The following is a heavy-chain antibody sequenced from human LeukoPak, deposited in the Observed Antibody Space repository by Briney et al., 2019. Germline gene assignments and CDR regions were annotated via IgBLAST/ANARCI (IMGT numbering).Heavy chain of an antibody. D-gene: IGHD6-19*01. CDR3: ARHSGYSSGWYPY. V-gene: IGHV1-2*02. CDR2: INPNSGGT. Sequence: ASVKVSCKASGYTFTGYYMHWVRQAPGQGLEWMGWINPNSGGTNYAQKFQGRVTMTRDTSISTAYMELSRLRSDDTAVYYCARHSGYSSGWYPYWGQGTLVTVSS. CDR1: GYTFTGYY. J-gene: IGHJ4*02.